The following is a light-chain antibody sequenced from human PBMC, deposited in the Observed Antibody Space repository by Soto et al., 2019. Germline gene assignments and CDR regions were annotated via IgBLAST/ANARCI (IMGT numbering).Light chain of an antibody. V-gene: IGKV1-5*03. CDR1: PSISSW. J-gene: IGKJ4*01. CDR3: QEYNTYSLT. CDR2: KAS. Sequence: DIQMTQSPSTLSASVRDRVTITCRASPSISSWLAWYQQKPGKAPNLLIYKASTLQSGVPSRFSGSGSGTEFTLTISSLQPDDFATYYCQEYNTYSLTFGGGTKVEIK.